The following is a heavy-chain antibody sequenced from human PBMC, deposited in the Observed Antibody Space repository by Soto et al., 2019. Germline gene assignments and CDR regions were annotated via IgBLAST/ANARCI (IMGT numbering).Heavy chain of an antibody. CDR1: GFSFKNFA. D-gene: IGHD3-22*01. CDR3: AICDYYDNSGHLYGMDF. V-gene: IGHV3-33*01. CDR2: IWFDGSNK. J-gene: IGHJ6*02. Sequence: AGGSLRLSCAASGFSFKNFALNWVRQAPGKGLEWVSIIWFDGSNKYYADSVKGRFAISRDNSKYTVYLQMNSLRAEDTAVYYCAICDYYDNSGHLYGMDFWGQGTTVIVSS.